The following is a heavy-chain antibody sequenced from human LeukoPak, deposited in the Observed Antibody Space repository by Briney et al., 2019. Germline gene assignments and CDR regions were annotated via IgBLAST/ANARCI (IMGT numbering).Heavy chain of an antibody. CDR2: MSFDGSHT. CDR3: AELGITMIGGV. Sequence: PGGSLRLSCAASAFTLSDYGMHWVRQAPGKGLEWVAFMSFDGSHTYYEDSVKGRFTLSRDTSENTLYLQMNSLRPEDTAVYYCAELGITMIGGVWGKGTTVTISS. D-gene: IGHD3-10*02. V-gene: IGHV3-30*18. J-gene: IGHJ6*04. CDR1: AFTLSDYG.